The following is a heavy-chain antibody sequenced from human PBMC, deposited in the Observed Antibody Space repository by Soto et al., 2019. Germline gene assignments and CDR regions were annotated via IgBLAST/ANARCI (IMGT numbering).Heavy chain of an antibody. CDR3: PLTSSLFDY. Sequence: QPGGSLRLSCAASGFTFSSFAMHWVRQPPGKGLEWVAVISFDGSNKYYADSVKGRFTISRDNSKNTLHLQMDSLRAEDSAVYYCPLTSSLFDYWGLGTLVTVSS. J-gene: IGHJ4*02. CDR1: GFTFSSFA. CDR2: ISFDGSNK. V-gene: IGHV3-30-3*01. D-gene: IGHD6-6*01.